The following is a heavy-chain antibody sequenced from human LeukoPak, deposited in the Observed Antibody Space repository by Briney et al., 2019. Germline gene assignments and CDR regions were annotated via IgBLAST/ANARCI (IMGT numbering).Heavy chain of an antibody. CDR1: GGSFSGYY. J-gene: IGHJ4*02. Sequence: SETLSLTCAVYGGSFSGYYWSWVRQPPGQGLEWIGEIFHSGTTNYNPSLKRRVTISIDKSKNQFSLRLTSVTAADTAVYYCAKNGGNSDFDYWGQGALVSVSS. CDR2: IFHSGTT. CDR3: AKNGGNSDFDY. D-gene: IGHD4-23*01. V-gene: IGHV4-34*12.